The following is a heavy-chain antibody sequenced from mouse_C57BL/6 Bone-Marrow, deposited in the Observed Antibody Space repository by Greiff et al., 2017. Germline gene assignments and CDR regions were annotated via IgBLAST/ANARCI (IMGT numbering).Heavy chain of an antibody. CDR2: IYPRSGNT. D-gene: IGHD6-5*01. CDR3: ARLLFRLWGAMDY. Sequence: VQLQESGAELARPGASVKLSCKASGYTFTSYGISWVKQRTGQGLEWIGEIYPRSGNTYYNEKFKGKATLTADKSSSTAYMELRSLTSEDSAVYFCARLLFRLWGAMDYWGQGTSVTVSS. J-gene: IGHJ4*01. V-gene: IGHV1-81*01. CDR1: GYTFTSYG.